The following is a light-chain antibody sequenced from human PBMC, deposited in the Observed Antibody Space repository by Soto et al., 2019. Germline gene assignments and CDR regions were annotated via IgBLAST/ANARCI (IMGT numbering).Light chain of an antibody. CDR1: QSISSW. Sequence: DIQMTQSPSTLSASVGDIVTITCRASQSISSWLAWYQQKPGKAPKLMIYKASTLKSGVPSRFSGSGSGTECTLTISSLQPDDVATYYCQHYNSYSEALGQGTKVDIK. V-gene: IGKV1-5*03. CDR2: KAS. J-gene: IGKJ1*01. CDR3: QHYNSYSEA.